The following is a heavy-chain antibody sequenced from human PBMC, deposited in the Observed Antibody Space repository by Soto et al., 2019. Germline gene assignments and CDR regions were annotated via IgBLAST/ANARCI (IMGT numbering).Heavy chain of an antibody. CDR3: ASWLDTDRWNYYYYGMDV. CDR1: GFTFSLYS. V-gene: IGHV3-48*02. CDR2: ISSSSTTI. D-gene: IGHD2-15*01. J-gene: IGHJ6*02. Sequence: PGGTLRLSCAASGFTFSLYSMNWVRQAPGKGLEWVSYISSSSTTIYYADSVKSRFTISRDNAKSSLYLQMNSLRDEDTAVYYCASWLDTDRWNYYYYGMDVWGQGNTVTVSS.